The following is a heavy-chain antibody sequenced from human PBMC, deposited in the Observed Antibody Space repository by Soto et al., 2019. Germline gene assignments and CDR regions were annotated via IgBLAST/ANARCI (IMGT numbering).Heavy chain of an antibody. CDR3: ARRVEQVGYYYYGMDV. J-gene: IGHJ6*02. D-gene: IGHD1-26*01. CDR1: GGSISPYY. CDR2: VYYSGST. V-gene: IGHV4-59*08. Sequence: SETLSLTCTVSGGSISPYYWSWIRQPPGKGLEWIGYVYYSGSTYYNPSLKSRVTISVDTSKNQFSLKLSSVTAADTAVYYCARRVEQVGYYYYGMDVWGQGTTVTVSS.